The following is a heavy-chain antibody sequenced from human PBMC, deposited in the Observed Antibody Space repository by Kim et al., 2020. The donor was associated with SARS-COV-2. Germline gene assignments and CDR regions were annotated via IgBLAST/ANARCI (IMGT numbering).Heavy chain of an antibody. CDR3: ARIPMRYCSGGSCSFDY. Sequence: ASVKVSCKASGYTFTGYYMHWVRQAPGQGLEWMERINPNSGGTNYAQKFQGRVTMTRDTSISTAYMELSRLRSDDTAVYYCARIPMRYCSGGSCSFDYWGQGTLVTVSS. CDR2: INPNSGGT. J-gene: IGHJ4*02. CDR1: GYTFTGYY. V-gene: IGHV1-2*06. D-gene: IGHD2-15*01.